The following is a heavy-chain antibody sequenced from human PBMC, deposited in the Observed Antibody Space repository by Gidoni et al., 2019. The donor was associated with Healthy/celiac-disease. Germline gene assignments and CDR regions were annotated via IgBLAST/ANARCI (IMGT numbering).Heavy chain of an antibody. CDR1: GFTFSSYA. Sequence: EVQLLESGGGLVQPGGSLRLSCDASGFTFSSYAMSWVRQAPGKGLEWVSAISGRGGSTYYADSVKGLFTISRDNSKNTLYLQMNSLRAEDTAVYYCAKTPGGATSGWFDPWGQGTLVTVSS. D-gene: IGHD1-26*01. CDR2: ISGRGGST. J-gene: IGHJ5*02. V-gene: IGHV3-23*01. CDR3: AKTPGGATSGWFDP.